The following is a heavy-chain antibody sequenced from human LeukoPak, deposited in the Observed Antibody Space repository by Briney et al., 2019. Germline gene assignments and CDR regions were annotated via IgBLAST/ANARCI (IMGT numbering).Heavy chain of an antibody. CDR1: GGSISSYY. J-gene: IGHJ3*02. Sequence: SETLSLTCTVSGGSISSYYWSWIRQPAGKGLEWIGRIYTSGSTNYNPSLKSRVTMSVDTSKNQFSLRLSSVTAADTAVYYCARDPDFFAYGDNNAFDIWGQGTMVTVSS. V-gene: IGHV4-4*07. CDR3: ARDPDFFAYGDNNAFDI. CDR2: IYTSGST. D-gene: IGHD4-17*01.